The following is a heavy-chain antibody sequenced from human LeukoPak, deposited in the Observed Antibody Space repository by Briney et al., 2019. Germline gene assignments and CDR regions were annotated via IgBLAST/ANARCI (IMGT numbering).Heavy chain of an antibody. Sequence: ASVKVSCKASGYTFTSYSMHWVRQAPGQGLDWMGITNPSAGTTSYAQNFQGRITMTRDTSTSTVYMELSNLRSEDTAVYYCASAPTFGAFDIWGQGTMVTVSS. D-gene: IGHD3-16*01. J-gene: IGHJ3*02. CDR2: TNPSAGTT. CDR1: GYTFTSYS. V-gene: IGHV1-46*01. CDR3: ASAPTFGAFDI.